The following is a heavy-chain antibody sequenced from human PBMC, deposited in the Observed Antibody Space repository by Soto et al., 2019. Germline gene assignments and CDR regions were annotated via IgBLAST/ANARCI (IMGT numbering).Heavy chain of an antibody. CDR1: GFMFTSYA. CDR3: TREVDIVATGDY. CDR2: ITGTGGTT. D-gene: IGHD5-12*01. Sequence: EVQLLESGGGLVQPGGSLXLSCAASGFMFTSYAMSWVRQAPGMRLEWVSSITGTGGTTYYADSVKGRFAVSRDSSKNTLYLQMNSLRAEDTAVYYCTREVDIVATGDYWGQGTLVTVSS. V-gene: IGHV3-23*01. J-gene: IGHJ4*02.